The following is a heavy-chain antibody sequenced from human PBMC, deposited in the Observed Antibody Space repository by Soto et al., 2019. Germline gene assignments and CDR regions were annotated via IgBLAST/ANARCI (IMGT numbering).Heavy chain of an antibody. V-gene: IGHV1-8*01. D-gene: IGHD3-16*01. Sequence: ASVKVSCKASGYTFTSYDINWVRQATGQGLEWMGWMNPNSGNTGYAQKFQGRVTMTRNTSISTAYMELSSLRSEDTAVYYCARGLYDYIWGSSSNWFDPWGQGTLVTVSS. CDR1: GYTFTSYD. J-gene: IGHJ5*02. CDR2: MNPNSGNT. CDR3: ARGLYDYIWGSSSNWFDP.